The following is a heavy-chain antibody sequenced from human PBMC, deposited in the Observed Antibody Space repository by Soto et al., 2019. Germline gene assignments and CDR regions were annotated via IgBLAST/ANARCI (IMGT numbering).Heavy chain of an antibody. Sequence: EVQLVESGGGLVQPGGSLRLSCAASGFTVSSNSMSWVRQAPGKGLEWVSVIYSGGSTYYADSVKGRFTISRDNSKNTLELQMNSLRAEDTAVYYCARDPCSGGSCYWEGVYNYWGQGTLVTVSS. CDR2: IYSGGST. CDR1: GFTVSSNS. CDR3: ARDPCSGGSCYWEGVYNY. V-gene: IGHV3-66*01. D-gene: IGHD2-15*01. J-gene: IGHJ4*02.